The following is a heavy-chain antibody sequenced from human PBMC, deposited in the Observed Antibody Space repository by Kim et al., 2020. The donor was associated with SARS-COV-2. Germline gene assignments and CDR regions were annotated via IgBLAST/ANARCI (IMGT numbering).Heavy chain of an antibody. V-gene: IGHV1-69*06. Sequence: SVKVSCKASGGTFISHTINWVRQAPGEGLEWMGGIIPILNTTSYQQKFQGRVTITPDISTGRVSMDLSSLKSEDTAVYYFARERKHLFQGVSFDVWGQG. CDR2: IIPILNTT. J-gene: IGHJ3*01. CDR3: ARERKHLFQGVSFDV. D-gene: IGHD2-8*01. CDR1: GGTFISHT.